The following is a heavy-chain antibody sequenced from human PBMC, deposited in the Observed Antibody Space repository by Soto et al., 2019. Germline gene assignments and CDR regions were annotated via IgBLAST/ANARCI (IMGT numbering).Heavy chain of an antibody. Sequence: GGSLRLACAASGFTFSNAWMNWVRQAPGKGLEWVGRIKSKTEAATRDFAAPVKGRFAISRDDSKNTVFLQMNSLKIEDSGVYYCSSGTGKSDFDYWGLGTLVTVS. J-gene: IGHJ4*02. CDR2: IKSKTEAATR. V-gene: IGHV3-15*01. D-gene: IGHD3-3*01. CDR1: GFTFSNAW. CDR3: SSGTGKSDFDY.